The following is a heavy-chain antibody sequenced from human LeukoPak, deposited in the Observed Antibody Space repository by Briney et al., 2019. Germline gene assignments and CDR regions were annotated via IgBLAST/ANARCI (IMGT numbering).Heavy chain of an antibody. CDR3: ARDRGLIDWFDP. Sequence: APVKVSCKASGYTFTNYGISWVRQAPGQGLEWMGRVSARDGNTDYAQKFQGRVTMTRDTSTSTASMEPRSLTSDDTAVYYCARDRGLIDWFDPWGQGTLVTVSS. V-gene: IGHV1-18*01. J-gene: IGHJ5*02. CDR2: VSARDGNT. D-gene: IGHD3-16*02. CDR1: GYTFTNYG.